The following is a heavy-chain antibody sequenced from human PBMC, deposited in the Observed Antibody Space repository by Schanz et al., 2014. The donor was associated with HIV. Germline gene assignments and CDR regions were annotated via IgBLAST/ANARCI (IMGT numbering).Heavy chain of an antibody. CDR1: GFSFRDYD. V-gene: IGHV3-23*01. D-gene: IGHD3-22*01. Sequence: EVQLLESGGGFVQPGGSLRLSCAASGFSFRDYDMTWVRQAPGKGLEWVSGINNGGGYAYYADSVKGRFTISRDNSKNTLYLQMTTLRTEDTAVYYCAKPEYDSRGNSQSHFDSWGQGTLVTVSS. J-gene: IGHJ4*02. CDR3: AKPEYDSRGNSQSHFDS. CDR2: INNGGGYA.